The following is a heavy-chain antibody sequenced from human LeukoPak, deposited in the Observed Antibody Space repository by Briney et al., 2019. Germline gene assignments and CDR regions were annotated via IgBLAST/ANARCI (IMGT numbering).Heavy chain of an antibody. CDR2: IKEDGSET. CDR3: AKNSITMIRGIGTNDY. V-gene: IGHV3-7*03. Sequence: GGSLRLSCTASGFTFSSHWMSWFRQFPGKGLEWLGNIKEDGSETYYLDSVRGRFTISRDNAQNSVYLQMNSLRAEDTAVYYCAKNSITMIRGIGTNDYWGQGTLVTVSS. CDR1: GFTFSSHW. D-gene: IGHD3-10*01. J-gene: IGHJ4*02.